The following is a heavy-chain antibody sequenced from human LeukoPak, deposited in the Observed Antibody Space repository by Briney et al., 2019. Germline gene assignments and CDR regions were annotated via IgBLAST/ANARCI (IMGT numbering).Heavy chain of an antibody. J-gene: IGHJ4*02. CDR1: IGAIRMYN. V-gene: IGHV4-59*01. CDR3: ARDDGVSLDY. Sequence: SQSLSLTRAVSIGAIRMYNSSWIPQPPRKGLAWIGYIQYSGSTIYSPYLKSRVTVSIHTPTEQFSLRGSCVTAADTAVYYWARDDGVSLDYWGRGTLVTVTP. CDR2: IQYSGST. D-gene: IGHD4-17*01.